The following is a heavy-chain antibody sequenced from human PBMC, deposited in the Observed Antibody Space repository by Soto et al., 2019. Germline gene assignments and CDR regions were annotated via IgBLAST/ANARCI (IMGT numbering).Heavy chain of an antibody. Sequence: GGPRRLSFPASELTFDVFAMHWVRQAPGKGLEWVSVINWNAGSIGYADSVKGRFTISKDIAKNSLYLQMNSLRAEDTALYYCAKALSGYTYGPFDYWGRGTLVTVSS. J-gene: IGHJ4*02. CDR1: ELTFDVFA. CDR2: INWNAGSI. D-gene: IGHD5-18*01. CDR3: AKALSGYTYGPFDY. V-gene: IGHV3-9*01.